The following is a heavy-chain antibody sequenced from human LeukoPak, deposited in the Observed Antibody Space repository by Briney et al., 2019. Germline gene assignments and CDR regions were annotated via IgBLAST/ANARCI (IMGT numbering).Heavy chain of an antibody. J-gene: IGHJ5*02. CDR2: IIPIFGTA. CDR3: ARGSGSYYANNWFDP. CDR1: GGTFSSYA. Sequence: SVKVSCKASGGTFSSYAISWVRQAPGQGLEWMGGIIPIFGTANYAQKFQGRVTITTDESTSTAYMELSSLRSEDTAVYYCARGSGSYYANNWFDPWGQGTLVTVSS. D-gene: IGHD1-26*01. V-gene: IGHV1-69*05.